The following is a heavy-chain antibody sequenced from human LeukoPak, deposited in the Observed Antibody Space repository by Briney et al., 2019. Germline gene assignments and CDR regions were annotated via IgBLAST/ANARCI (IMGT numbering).Heavy chain of an antibody. Sequence: GGSLRLSCEASAFTLSSYNMNWVRQAPGKGLEWVSYISSSSSTIYYADSVKGRFTISRDNAKNSLYLQMNSLRAEDTAVYYCAPEDTAMVEHLDFDYWGQGTLVTVSS. D-gene: IGHD5-18*01. CDR1: AFTLSSYN. J-gene: IGHJ4*02. CDR2: ISSSSSTI. V-gene: IGHV3-48*01. CDR3: APEDTAMVEHLDFDY.